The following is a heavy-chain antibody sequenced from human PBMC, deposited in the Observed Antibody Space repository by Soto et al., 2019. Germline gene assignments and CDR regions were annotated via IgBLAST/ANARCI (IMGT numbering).Heavy chain of an antibody. CDR2: ISYDGSNK. J-gene: IGHJ4*02. V-gene: IGHV3-30-3*01. CDR3: ARDYDY. CDR1: GFTFSSYA. Sequence: QVQLVESGGGVVQPGRSLRLSCAASGFTFSSYAMHWVRQAPGKGLEWVAVISYDGSNKYYADSVKGRFTISRDNSKKTLYLQMNSLRAEDTAVYYCARDYDYWGQGTLVTVSS.